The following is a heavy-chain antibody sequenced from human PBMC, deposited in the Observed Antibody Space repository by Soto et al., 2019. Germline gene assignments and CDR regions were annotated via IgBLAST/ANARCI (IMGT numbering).Heavy chain of an antibody. CDR1: VGSISSYY. Sequence: SETLSLTCTVSVGSISSYYWSWIRQPPGKGLEWIGYIYYSGSTNYNPSLKSRVTISVDTSKNQFSLKLSSVTAADTAVYYCARMRRGYSYGRREDAFDIWGQGTMVTVSS. V-gene: IGHV4-59*01. CDR2: IYYSGST. CDR3: ARMRRGYSYGRREDAFDI. J-gene: IGHJ3*02. D-gene: IGHD5-18*01.